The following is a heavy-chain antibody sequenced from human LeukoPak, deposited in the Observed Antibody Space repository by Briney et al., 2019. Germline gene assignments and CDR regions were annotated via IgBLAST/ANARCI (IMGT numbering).Heavy chain of an antibody. CDR2: IKHDGSEA. V-gene: IGHV3-7*04. J-gene: IGHJ6*02. Sequence: GGSLRLSCAASGFPFSNYWMSWVRQAPGKGLEWVANIKHDGSEADYVDSVKGRFTVSRDNAKKSVFLQMNSLRADDTAMYYCARGSVVAGGNYYFYGMDVWGQGTTVTVSS. CDR1: GFPFSNYW. CDR3: ARGSVVAGGNYYFYGMDV. D-gene: IGHD2-2*01.